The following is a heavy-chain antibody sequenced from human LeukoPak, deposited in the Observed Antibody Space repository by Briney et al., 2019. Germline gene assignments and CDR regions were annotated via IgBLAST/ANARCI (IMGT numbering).Heavy chain of an antibody. CDR1: GGSFSGYY. J-gene: IGHJ5*02. Sequence: SETLSLTCAVYGGSFSGYYWSWIRQPPGKGLEWIGAINHSGSTNYNPSLKSRVTISVDTSKNQFSLKLSSVTAADTAGYYCARGGSSRWFDPWGQGTLVTVSS. D-gene: IGHD6-6*01. CDR3: ARGGSSRWFDP. V-gene: IGHV4-34*01. CDR2: INHSGST.